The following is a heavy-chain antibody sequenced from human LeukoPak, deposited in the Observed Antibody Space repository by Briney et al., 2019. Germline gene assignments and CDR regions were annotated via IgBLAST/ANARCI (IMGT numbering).Heavy chain of an antibody. V-gene: IGHV3-23*01. CDR2: ISGSGGST. J-gene: IGHJ4*02. CDR1: GFTFSSYA. D-gene: IGHD5-12*01. Sequence: PGGSLRLSCAASGFTFSSYAMGWVRQAPGKGLEWVSAISGSGGSTYYADSVKGRFTISRDNSKNTLYLQMNSLRAEDTAVYYCAKGQWLDYYFDYWGQGTLVTVSS. CDR3: AKGQWLDYYFDY.